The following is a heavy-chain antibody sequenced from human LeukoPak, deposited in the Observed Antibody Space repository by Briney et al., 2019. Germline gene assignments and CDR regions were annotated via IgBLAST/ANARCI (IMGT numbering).Heavy chain of an antibody. D-gene: IGHD2-21*01. CDR2: IYPGDSDT. CDR1: GYSFTSYW. Sequence: GASLKISCKGSGYSFTSYWIGWVRQLPGKGLEWMGIIYPGDSDTRYSPSFQGQVTISADKSISTAYLQWSSLKASDTAMYYCARQYEAYCGGDCGQTGDYWGQGTLVTVSS. J-gene: IGHJ4*02. CDR3: ARQYEAYCGGDCGQTGDY. V-gene: IGHV5-51*01.